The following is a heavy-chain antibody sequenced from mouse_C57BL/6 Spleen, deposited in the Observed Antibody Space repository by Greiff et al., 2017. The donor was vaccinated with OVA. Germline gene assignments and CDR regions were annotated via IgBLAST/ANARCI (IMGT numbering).Heavy chain of an antibody. V-gene: IGHV1-47*01. CDR1: GYTFTTYP. CDR3: ARETYDGYSAWFAY. CDR2: FHPYNDDT. J-gene: IGHJ3*01. D-gene: IGHD2-3*01. Sequence: VKLMESGAELVKPGASVKMSCKASGYTFTTYPIEWMKQNPGKSLEWIGNFHPYNDDTKYNEKFKGKATLTVEKSSSTVYLELSRLTSDDSAVYYCARETYDGYSAWFAYWGQGTLVTVSA.